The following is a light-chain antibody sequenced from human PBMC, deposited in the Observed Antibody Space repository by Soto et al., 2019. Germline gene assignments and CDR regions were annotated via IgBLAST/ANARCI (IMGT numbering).Light chain of an antibody. J-gene: IGKJ2*01. CDR3: QQRSNWMYT. CDR2: DAS. Sequence: EIVLTQSPATLSLSPGERATLSCRASQSVGSYLAWYQQKPGQAPRLLIYDASNRATGIPARFSGSGSGTAFTLTISSLEPEDFAVYYCQQRSNWMYTFGQGTKLEIK. V-gene: IGKV3-11*01. CDR1: QSVGSY.